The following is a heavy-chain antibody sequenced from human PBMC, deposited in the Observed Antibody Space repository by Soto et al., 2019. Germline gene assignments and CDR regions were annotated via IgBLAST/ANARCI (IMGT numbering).Heavy chain of an antibody. CDR2: ISGSGGTT. D-gene: IGHD6-19*01. Sequence: EVQLLESGGGLVQPGGSLRLSCVASGFTFSNYAMSWVRQAPGKGLEWVSGISGSGGTTYYADSVKGRFTVSRDNSKDTLNLQMNSLRAEDTAMYYCAKTPRQWLVYVDYWGQGTLVTVSS. V-gene: IGHV3-23*01. CDR1: GFTFSNYA. CDR3: AKTPRQWLVYVDY. J-gene: IGHJ4*02.